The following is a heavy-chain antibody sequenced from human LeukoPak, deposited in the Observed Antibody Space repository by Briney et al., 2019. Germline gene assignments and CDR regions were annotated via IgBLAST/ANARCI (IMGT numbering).Heavy chain of an antibody. CDR2: ISWNSGSI. J-gene: IGHJ4*02. CDR1: GFTVGTCY. CDR3: AKSSAAAADFDY. Sequence: PGGSLRLSCVASGFTVGTCYMSWVRQAPGKGLEWVSGISWNSGSIGYADSVKGRFTISRDNAKNSLYLQMNSLRAEDTALYYCAKSSAAAADFDYWGQGTLVTVSS. V-gene: IGHV3-9*01. D-gene: IGHD6-13*01.